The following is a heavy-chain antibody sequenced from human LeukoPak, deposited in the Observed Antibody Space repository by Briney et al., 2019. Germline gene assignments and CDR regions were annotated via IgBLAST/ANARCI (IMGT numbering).Heavy chain of an antibody. Sequence: GGSLRLSCAASGFTFSSYAMHWVRQAPGKGLEWVAVISYDGSNKYYADSVKGRFTISRDNSKNTLYLQMNSLRAEDTAVYYCAKRKWDSSSWKTPGDYYGMDVWGQGTTVTVSS. J-gene: IGHJ6*02. CDR2: ISYDGSNK. D-gene: IGHD6-13*01. V-gene: IGHV3-30-3*02. CDR1: GFTFSSYA. CDR3: AKRKWDSSSWKTPGDYYGMDV.